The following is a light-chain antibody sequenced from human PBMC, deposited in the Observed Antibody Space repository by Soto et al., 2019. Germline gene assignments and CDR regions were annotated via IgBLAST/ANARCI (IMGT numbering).Light chain of an antibody. V-gene: IGKV3-15*01. J-gene: IGKJ4*01. CDR2: GAS. CDR1: QTVSND. CDR3: QQYNNWPPLT. Sequence: EVVMTQSPATLSVSAGERATLSCWTSQTVSNDLAWYQQKPGQAPRLLIYGASTRATGIPARFSGSGSGTEFTLTISSLQSEDFAVYYCQQYNNWPPLTFGGGTKVDIK.